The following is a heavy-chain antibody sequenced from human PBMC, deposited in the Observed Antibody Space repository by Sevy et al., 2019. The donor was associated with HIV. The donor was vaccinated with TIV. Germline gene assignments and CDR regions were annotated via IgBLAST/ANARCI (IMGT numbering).Heavy chain of an antibody. V-gene: IGHV3-7*01. J-gene: IGHJ4*02. CDR3: ARDPVNLSGYPSHYFDY. CDR2: IKEDGSQK. D-gene: IGHD3-9*01. CDR1: GFSFSKYW. Sequence: GGSLRLSCAASGFSFSKYWMSWVRQAPGKGLEWVANIKEDGSQKNYLESVKGRFTISRDNAKNLLYLQMNNLRADDTAVYYCARDPVNLSGYPSHYFDYWGQGTLVTVSS.